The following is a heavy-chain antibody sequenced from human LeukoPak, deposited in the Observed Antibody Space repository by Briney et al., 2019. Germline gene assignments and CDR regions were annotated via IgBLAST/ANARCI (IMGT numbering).Heavy chain of an antibody. CDR2: IRYDGSNK. CDR1: GFTFSSYG. D-gene: IGHD2-15*01. J-gene: IGHJ1*01. V-gene: IGHV3-30*02. Sequence: GSLRLSCAASGFTFSSYGMHWVRQAPGKGLEWVAFIRYDGSNKYYADSVKGRFTISRDNSKNTLYPQMNSLRAEDTAVYYCAEGDCSGGSCYGSRAEYFQHWGQGTLVTVSS. CDR3: AEGDCSGGSCYGSRAEYFQH.